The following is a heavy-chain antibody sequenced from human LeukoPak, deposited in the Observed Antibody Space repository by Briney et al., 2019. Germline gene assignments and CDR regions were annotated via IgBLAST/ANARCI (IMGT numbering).Heavy chain of an antibody. CDR3: ARYCSGGSCYSGYYYYGMDV. D-gene: IGHD2-15*01. CDR1: GXTFSSYS. J-gene: IGHJ6*02. Sequence: PGGSLRLSCAASGXTFSSYSMNWVRQAPGKGLEWVSSISSSSSYIYYADSVKGRFTISRDNAKNSLYLQMNSLRAEDTAVYYCARYCSGGSCYSGYYYYGMDVWGQGTTVTVSS. V-gene: IGHV3-21*01. CDR2: ISSSSSYI.